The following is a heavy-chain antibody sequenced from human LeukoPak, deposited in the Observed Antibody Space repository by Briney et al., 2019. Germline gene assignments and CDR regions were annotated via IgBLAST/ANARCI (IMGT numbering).Heavy chain of an antibody. Sequence: GGSLRLSCAASGFTFSSYAMNWVRQAPGEGLEWVSTISGSGGSTYYADSVKGRFTISRDNSKNTLYLQMNSLRAGDTAVYYCAKATGDLSGSLDYWGQGTLVTVSS. CDR2: ISGSGGST. J-gene: IGHJ4*02. D-gene: IGHD7-27*01. V-gene: IGHV3-23*01. CDR1: GFTFSSYA. CDR3: AKATGDLSGSLDY.